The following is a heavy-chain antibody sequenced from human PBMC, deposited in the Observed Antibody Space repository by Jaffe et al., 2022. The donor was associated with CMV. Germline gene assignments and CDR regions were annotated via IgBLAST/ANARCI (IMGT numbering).Heavy chain of an antibody. J-gene: IGHJ5*02. CDR3: ARDRPHNWFDP. Sequence: QVQLVQSGAEVRKPGASLSLSCKASGYTFINNFIHWVRQAPGQGLEWMGLINPNGGATSYAPKFRGRVTITKDTSTNTVYMDLSSLRSEDTAIYYCARDRPHNWFDPWGQGTLVTVSS. CDR1: GYTFINNF. CDR2: INPNGGAT. V-gene: IGHV1-46*01.